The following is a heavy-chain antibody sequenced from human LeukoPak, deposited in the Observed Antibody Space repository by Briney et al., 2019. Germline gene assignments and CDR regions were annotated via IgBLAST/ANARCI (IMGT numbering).Heavy chain of an antibody. J-gene: IGHJ3*02. Sequence: GGSLRLSCAASGFTFSSYAMHWVRQAPGKGLEWVAVISYDGSNKYYADSVKGRFTISRNNSKNTLYLQMNSLRAEDTAVYYCAREGAEQAFDIWGQGTVVTVSS. CDR2: ISYDGSNK. V-gene: IGHV3-30-3*01. CDR1: GFTFSSYA. D-gene: IGHD1-26*01. CDR3: AREGAEQAFDI.